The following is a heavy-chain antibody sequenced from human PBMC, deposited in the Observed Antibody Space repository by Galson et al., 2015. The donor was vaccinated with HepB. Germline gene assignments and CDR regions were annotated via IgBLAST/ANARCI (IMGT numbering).Heavy chain of an antibody. Sequence: LRLSCAASGFTFSSYAMSWVRQAPGKGLEWVSAISGSGGSTYYADSVKGRFTISRDNSKNTLYLQMNSLRAEDTAVYYCARVVPAAWALYFGYWGQGTLVTVSS. CDR2: ISGSGGST. J-gene: IGHJ4*02. CDR1: GFTFSSYA. CDR3: ARVVPAAWALYFGY. D-gene: IGHD2-2*01. V-gene: IGHV3-23*01.